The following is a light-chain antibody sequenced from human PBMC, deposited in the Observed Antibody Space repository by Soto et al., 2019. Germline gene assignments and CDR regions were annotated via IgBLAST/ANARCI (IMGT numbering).Light chain of an antibody. J-gene: IGKJ4*01. CDR1: QSVSAN. Sequence: VVMTQSPATLSVSPGDRATLSCRASQSVSANLAWYQHKPGQGPRLLIYHTSTRATGIPARFSASGSGTEFTLTISSLQCEDFAVYYCQHYGIWTPGLIFGGGTKVEIK. CDR3: QHYGIWTPGLI. V-gene: IGKV3-15*01. CDR2: HTS.